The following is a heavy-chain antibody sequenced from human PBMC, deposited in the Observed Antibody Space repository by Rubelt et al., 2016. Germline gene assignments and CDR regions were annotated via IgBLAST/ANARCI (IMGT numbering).Heavy chain of an antibody. Sequence: EVQLVQSGAEVKKPGESLKISCKGSGYSFTSYWIGWVRQMPGKGLEWMRIIYPGDSDTRSSPSFQGQFTISADKSISTAYLQWSSLKASDTAMYYCASLSSSSHDAFDIWGQGTMVTVSS. CDR1: GYSFTSYW. CDR2: IYPGDSDT. V-gene: IGHV5-51*01. D-gene: IGHD6-6*01. J-gene: IGHJ3*02. CDR3: ASLSSSSHDAFDI.